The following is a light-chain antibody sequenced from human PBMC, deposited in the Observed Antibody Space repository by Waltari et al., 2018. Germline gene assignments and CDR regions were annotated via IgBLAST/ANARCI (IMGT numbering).Light chain of an antibody. CDR2: AHC. CDR1: SADIGGTH. J-gene: IGLJ3*02. V-gene: IGLV1-44*01. Sequence: QSVLTQPPAASGTPGQRVIVSWSGSSADIGGTHVNLYQHRPGMAPKLLIYAHCQRPSGVPDRFSGSKSDTSASLAISGLQSDDEADYYCSIWTDSLNGWVFGGGTKLTVL. CDR3: SIWTDSLNGWV.